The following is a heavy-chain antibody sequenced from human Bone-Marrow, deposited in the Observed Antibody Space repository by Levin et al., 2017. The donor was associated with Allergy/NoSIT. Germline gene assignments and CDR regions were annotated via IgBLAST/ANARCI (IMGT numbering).Heavy chain of an antibody. Sequence: PGGSLRLSCVGSGFAFNSFSLNWVRQAPGKGLEWLASISSASSTINYADSVKGRFTISRDNAKMSLSLQLNSLRDEDTAVYYCAKDRVGSGSTSSFGSWGQGTLVIVSS. V-gene: IGHV3-48*02. CDR1: GFAFNSFS. CDR2: ISSASSTI. D-gene: IGHD2-2*01. J-gene: IGHJ4*02. CDR3: AKDRVGSGSTSSFGS.